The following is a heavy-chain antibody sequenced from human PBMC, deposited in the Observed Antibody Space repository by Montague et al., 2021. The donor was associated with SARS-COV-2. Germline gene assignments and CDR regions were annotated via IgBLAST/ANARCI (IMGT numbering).Heavy chain of an antibody. J-gene: IGHJ6*02. CDR1: GYIFTGPY. CDR3: ARAVAAVGGPVDYYYFDGMDG. D-gene: IGHD6-13*01. CDR2: INSHSGGT. Sequence: SVKVSCKASGYIFTGPYVLWVRHAPGQGLEWMGWINSHSGGTQYAQKFPGRVTLPRDTSINTAYMELSRLRFDDTAVYYCARAVAAVGGPVDYYYFDGMDGWGQGTTVTVSS. V-gene: IGHV1-2*02.